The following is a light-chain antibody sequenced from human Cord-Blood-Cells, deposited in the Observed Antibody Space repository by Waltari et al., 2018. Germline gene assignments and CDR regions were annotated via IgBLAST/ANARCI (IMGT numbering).Light chain of an antibody. J-gene: IGKJ3*01. CDR3: KHGTRWPFT. CDR1: QSPVYSDGNTY. CDR2: DVS. Sequence: VVMTQSPLSLPVTLGQPPSISGRSSQSPVYSDGNTYLNWFQQRPGQSPRRLICDVSRRDAVVPGSFGSSWSGTFFTLKISRLSAEYVVVYCCKHGTRWPFTFGHGTKVEIK. V-gene: IGKV2-30*01.